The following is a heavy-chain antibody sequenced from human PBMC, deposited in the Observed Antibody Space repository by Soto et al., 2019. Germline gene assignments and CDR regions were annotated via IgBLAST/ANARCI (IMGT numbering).Heavy chain of an antibody. D-gene: IGHD6-19*01. Sequence: SETLSLTCAVSGYSISSSNWWGWIRQPPGKGLEWIGYIYYSGTTYYNPSLKSRVTMSVDTSKNQFSLKLTSVTAEDTAVYYCASRSSGWYDYWGQGTLVTVSS. CDR1: GYSISSSNW. J-gene: IGHJ4*02. CDR3: ASRSSGWYDY. V-gene: IGHV4-28*01. CDR2: IYYSGTT.